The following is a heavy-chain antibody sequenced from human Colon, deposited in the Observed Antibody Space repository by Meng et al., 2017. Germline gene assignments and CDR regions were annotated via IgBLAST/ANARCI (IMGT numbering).Heavy chain of an antibody. CDR3: ARPFVRVRDWFDP. D-gene: IGHD3-10*01. V-gene: IGHV1-3*01. Sequence: QVQLVQSGAEVKKPGASVKVSCKASGYTFTEYAMHWVRQAPGQGLEWMGWYHAGRDNNVYSQKFQGRLTLTADTSATTAYMELSGLTSEDTAIYFCARPFVRVRDWFDPWGQGTVVTVSS. CDR2: YHAGRDNN. CDR1: GYTFTEYA. J-gene: IGHJ5*02.